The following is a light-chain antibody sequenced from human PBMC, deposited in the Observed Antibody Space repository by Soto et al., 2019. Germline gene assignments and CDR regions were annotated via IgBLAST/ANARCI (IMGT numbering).Light chain of an antibody. CDR3: SSFTSSNTYVV. Sequence: QSALTQPASVSGSPGQSITISCTGTSSDIGGYNYVSWYQQHPGKAPKLMIYDVSNRPSGVSNRFSGSKSGNTASLTISGLQAEDEADYYFSSFTSSNTYVVLGGGTKLTVL. CDR1: SSDIGGYNY. CDR2: DVS. J-gene: IGLJ2*01. V-gene: IGLV2-14*01.